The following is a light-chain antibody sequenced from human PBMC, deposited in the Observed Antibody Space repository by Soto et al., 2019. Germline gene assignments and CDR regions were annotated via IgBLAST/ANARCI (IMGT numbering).Light chain of an antibody. J-gene: IGKJ2*01. V-gene: IGKV1-39*01. Sequence: DIQMTQSPSSLSASVGDRVTIACRASQSVSTNLDWNQQKPGKAPKLLIYGASTLLSGFPSRLSDSGFGTDFTIDLTSRQLEDCASYYCRQGFSSPFTFGQGTRV. CDR2: GAS. CDR3: RQGFSSPFT. CDR1: QSVSTN.